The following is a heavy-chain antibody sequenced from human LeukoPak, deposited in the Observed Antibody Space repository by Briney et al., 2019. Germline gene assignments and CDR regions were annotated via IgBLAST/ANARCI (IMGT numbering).Heavy chain of an antibody. D-gene: IGHD1-20*01. J-gene: IGHJ6*03. CDR3: ARVISGGRLRSVYYYYMDV. Sequence: SGGSLRLSCAASGFTFSSYEMNWVRQAPGKGLEWVSYISSSGSTIYYADSVKGRFTISRDNAKNSLYLQMNSLRAEDTALYYCARVISGGRLRSVYYYYMDVWGKGTTVTVSS. CDR1: GFTFSSYE. V-gene: IGHV3-48*03. CDR2: ISSSGSTI.